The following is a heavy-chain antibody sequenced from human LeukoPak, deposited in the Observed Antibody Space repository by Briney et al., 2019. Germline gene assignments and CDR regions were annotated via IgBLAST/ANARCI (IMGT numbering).Heavy chain of an antibody. J-gene: IGHJ4*02. Sequence: SETLSLTCSVSGSSISNYYWSWIRQSPGKGLEWIGCIYSTGSTDYNPSLKSRVTISVETSKNQFSLRLSSVTAADTAVYFCARHEGLARPFDYWGQGTLVPVSS. CDR1: GSSISNYY. D-gene: IGHD6-19*01. CDR3: ARHEGLARPFDY. V-gene: IGHV4-59*08. CDR2: IYSTGST.